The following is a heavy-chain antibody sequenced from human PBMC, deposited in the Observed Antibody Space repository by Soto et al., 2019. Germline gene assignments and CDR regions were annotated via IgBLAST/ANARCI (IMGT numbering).Heavy chain of an antibody. CDR3: ARFLYYDSSGYYWGSNWFDP. V-gene: IGHV1-18*04. D-gene: IGHD3-22*01. Sequence: ASVTVSCKASGYTFTSYGISWVRQAPGQGLEWMGWISAYNGNTNYAQKLQGRVTMTTDTSTSTAYMELRSLRSDDTAVYYCARFLYYDSSGYYWGSNWFDPWAQG. J-gene: IGHJ5*02. CDR1: GYTFTSYG. CDR2: ISAYNGNT.